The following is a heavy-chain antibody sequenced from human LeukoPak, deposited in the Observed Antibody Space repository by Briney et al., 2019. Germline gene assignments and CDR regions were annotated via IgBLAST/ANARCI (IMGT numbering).Heavy chain of an antibody. D-gene: IGHD3-22*01. CDR1: GFTFSSYW. Sequence: GGSLRLSCAASGFTFSSYWMHWVRQAPGKGLVWVSRINSDGSSTGYADSVKGRFTISRDNAKNTLYLQMNSLRAEDTAVYYCAGDSSGYYSWSGFSDYWGQGTLVTVSS. J-gene: IGHJ4*02. CDR2: INSDGSST. V-gene: IGHV3-74*01. CDR3: AGDSSGYYSWSGFSDY.